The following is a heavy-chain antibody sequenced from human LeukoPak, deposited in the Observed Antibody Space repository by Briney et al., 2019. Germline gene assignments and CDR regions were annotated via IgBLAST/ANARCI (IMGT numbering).Heavy chain of an antibody. D-gene: IGHD4-17*01. CDR3: AVSTAHDYGDYDSAEYFQH. CDR2: INHSGST. CDR1: GGSFSGYY. V-gene: IGHV4-34*01. J-gene: IGHJ1*01. Sequence: SETLSLTCAVYGGSFSGYYWSWIRQPPGKGLEWIGEINHSGSTNYNPSLKSRVTISVDTSKNQFSLKLSSVTAADTAVYYCAVSTAHDYGDYDSAEYFQHWGQGTLVTVSS.